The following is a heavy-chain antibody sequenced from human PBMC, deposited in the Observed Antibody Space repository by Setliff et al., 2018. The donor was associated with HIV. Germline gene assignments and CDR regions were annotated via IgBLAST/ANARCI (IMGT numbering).Heavy chain of an antibody. CDR1: GGSISSGYYY. D-gene: IGHD3-3*01. CDR2: IYYSGSS. J-gene: IGHJ4*02. V-gene: IGHV4-31*03. CDR3: AGFSYNFWVYRFDH. Sequence: SETLSLTCSVSGGSISSGYYYWSWIRQHPGKGLEWIGYIYYSGSSYYNPSLKSRVTMSIDTSTQQFFLNVTSVTAADTAVYYCAGFSYNFWVYRFDHWGQGALVTVSS.